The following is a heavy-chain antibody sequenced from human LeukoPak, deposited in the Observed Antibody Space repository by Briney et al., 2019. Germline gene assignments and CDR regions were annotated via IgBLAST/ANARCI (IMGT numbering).Heavy chain of an antibody. CDR3: ARESEVGAAFFDY. V-gene: IGHV4-4*02. CDR1: GYSISSGYW. J-gene: IGHJ4*02. CDR2: ILHSGST. Sequence: SETLSLTCVVSGYSISSGYWWSWVRQSPGKGLEWIGEILHSGSTNYNPSLKSRVTISGDTSNNQLSLKVNSVTAADTAVYYCARESEVGAAFFDYWGQGTLVTVSS. D-gene: IGHD1-26*01.